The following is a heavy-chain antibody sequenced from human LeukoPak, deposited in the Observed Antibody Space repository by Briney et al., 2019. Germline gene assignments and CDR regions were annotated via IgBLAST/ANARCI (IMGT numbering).Heavy chain of an antibody. V-gene: IGHV3-23*01. J-gene: IGHJ4*02. D-gene: IGHD5-12*01. CDR1: GFTFGSYA. Sequence: GGSLRLSCAASGFTFGSYAMSWVRQAPGKGLEWVSTISAGGDSTYNADSVKGRFTISRDNSKNTLYLQMNSLRAEDTAMYYCAKVDGYSGYDPFDFWGQGTLVTVSS. CDR2: ISAGGDST. CDR3: AKVDGYSGYDPFDF.